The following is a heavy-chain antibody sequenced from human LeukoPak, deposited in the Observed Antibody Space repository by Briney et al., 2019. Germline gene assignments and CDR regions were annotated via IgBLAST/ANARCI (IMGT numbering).Heavy chain of an antibody. J-gene: IGHJ4*02. Sequence: SETLSLTCAVYGGSFSGYYWSWIRQPPVKGLEWIGEINHSGSTNYNPSLKSRVTISVDTSKNQFSLKLSSVTAADTAVYYCATVLYYFDYWGQGTLVTVSS. CDR2: INHSGST. CDR3: ATVLYYFDY. CDR1: GGSFSGYY. V-gene: IGHV4-34*01.